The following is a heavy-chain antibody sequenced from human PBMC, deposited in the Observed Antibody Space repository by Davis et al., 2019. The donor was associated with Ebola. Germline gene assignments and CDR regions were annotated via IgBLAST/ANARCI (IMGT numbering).Heavy chain of an antibody. V-gene: IGHV3-30*03. Sequence: GGSLRPSCAASGFTFSSYGMHWVRQAPGKGLEWVAVISYDGSNKYYADSVKGRFTISRDNSKNTLYLQMNSLRAEDTAVYYCARSLEGALDMWGQGTMVTVSS. CDR2: ISYDGSNK. CDR3: ARSLEGALDM. J-gene: IGHJ3*02. D-gene: IGHD1-1*01. CDR1: GFTFSSYG.